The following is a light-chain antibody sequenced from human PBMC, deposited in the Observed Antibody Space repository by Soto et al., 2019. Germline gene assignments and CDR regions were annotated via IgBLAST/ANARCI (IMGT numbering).Light chain of an antibody. V-gene: IGKV3-20*01. Sequence: EIVLTQSPGTLSLSPGERATLSCRASQSVSSSYLAWYQQKPGQAPRLLIYGASSRATGIPDRFSGSGSGTDFTLTISTPEPEDFAVYYCQQYGSSYTFGQGTKLEIK. CDR3: QQYGSSYT. CDR1: QSVSSSY. J-gene: IGKJ2*01. CDR2: GAS.